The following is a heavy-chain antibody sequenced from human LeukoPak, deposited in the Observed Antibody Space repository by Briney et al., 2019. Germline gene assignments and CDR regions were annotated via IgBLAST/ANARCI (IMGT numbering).Heavy chain of an antibody. CDR3: ARVADILTGPGAFDI. J-gene: IGHJ3*02. CDR1: GLTVSSNY. V-gene: IGHV3-53*01. D-gene: IGHD3-9*01. CDR2: IYSGGST. Sequence: TGGSLRLSCAASGLTVSSNYMSWVRQAPGKGLEWVSVIYSGGSTYYADSVKGRFTISRDNSKNTLYLQMNSLRAEDTAVYYCARVADILTGPGAFDIWGQGTMVTVSS.